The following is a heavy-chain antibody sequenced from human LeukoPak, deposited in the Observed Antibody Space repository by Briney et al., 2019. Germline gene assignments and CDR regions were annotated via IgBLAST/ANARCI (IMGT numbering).Heavy chain of an antibody. V-gene: IGHV3-23*01. Sequence: GGSLRLSCAASGFTFSSYAMSWVRQAPGKGLEWVSAISGSGGSTYYADSVKGRFSISRDNSKNTLYLQMNSLRAEDTAVYYCAKSKYFDWLFDYWGRGTLVTVSS. CDR1: GFTFSSYA. J-gene: IGHJ4*02. CDR2: ISGSGGST. D-gene: IGHD3-9*01. CDR3: AKSKYFDWLFDY.